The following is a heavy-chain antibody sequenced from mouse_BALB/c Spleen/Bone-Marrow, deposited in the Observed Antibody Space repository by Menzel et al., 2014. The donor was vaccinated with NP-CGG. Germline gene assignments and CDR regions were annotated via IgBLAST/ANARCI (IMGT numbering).Heavy chain of an antibody. Sequence: QVQLQQSGAELMKPGASVKISCKATGYTFSSYWIEWVKQRPGHGLEWIGEILPGSGSTNYNEKFKGKATFTADTSSNTAYMQLSSLTSEDSAVYYCARRAVDGYFYAMDYWGQGTSVPSPQ. J-gene: IGHJ4*01. CDR2: ILPGSGST. V-gene: IGHV1-9*01. CDR3: ARRAVDGYFYAMDY. D-gene: IGHD2-3*01. CDR1: GYTFSSYW.